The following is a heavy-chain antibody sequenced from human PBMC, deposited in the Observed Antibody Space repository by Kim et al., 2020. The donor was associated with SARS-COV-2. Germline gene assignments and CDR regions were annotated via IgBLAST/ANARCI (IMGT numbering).Heavy chain of an antibody. CDR1: GFTFDDYA. J-gene: IGHJ4*02. CDR3: AKGHTVETNLFDY. V-gene: IGHV3-9*01. Sequence: GGSLRLSCAASGFTFDDYAMHWVRQAPGKGLEWVSGISWNSGSIGYADSVKGRFTISRDNAKNSLYLQMNSLRAEDTALYYCAKGHTVETNLFDYWGQGTLVTVSS. D-gene: IGHD2-21*02. CDR2: ISWNSGSI.